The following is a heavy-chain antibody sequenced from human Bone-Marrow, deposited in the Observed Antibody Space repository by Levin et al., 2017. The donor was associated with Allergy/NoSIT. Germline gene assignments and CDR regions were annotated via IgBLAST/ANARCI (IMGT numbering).Heavy chain of an antibody. CDR2: IFWDDET. J-gene: IGHJ6*02. V-gene: IGHV2-26*01. D-gene: IGHD3/OR15-3a*01. CDR3: AHTIDDPDAQRRGWGYHSGLGV. CDR1: GLSPRDSNLA. Sequence: GSGPTLVKPTETLTLTCTVSGLSPRDSNLAVAWIRQPPGKAPEWLAHIFWDDETAYNTSLRARLTISRDTSISQVVLTITTLSPAYTGTYCCAHTIDDPDAQRRGWGYHSGLGVWGQGTTVTVS.